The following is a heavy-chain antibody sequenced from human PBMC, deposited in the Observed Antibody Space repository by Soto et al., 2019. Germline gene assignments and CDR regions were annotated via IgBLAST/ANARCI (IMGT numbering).Heavy chain of an antibody. Sequence: QVQLVQSAGEVKEPGASLKVACKASGYSFSTYGISWVRQAPGQGLEWMGWISNSNGYTNYAQKFHDRVSMTIDASTNTAYMAVSRLRSDVTAVDFGARDRSFALLEWFPSDSCVIYVWGQVASVTVSS. CDR3: ARDRSFALLEWFPSDSCVIYV. CDR2: ISNSNGYT. CDR1: GYSFSTYG. D-gene: IGHD3-3*01. V-gene: IGHV1-18*01. J-gene: IGHJ6*02.